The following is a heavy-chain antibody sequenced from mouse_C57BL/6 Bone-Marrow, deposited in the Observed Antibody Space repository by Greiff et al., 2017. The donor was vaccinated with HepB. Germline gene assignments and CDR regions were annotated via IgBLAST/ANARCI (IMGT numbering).Heavy chain of an antibody. J-gene: IGHJ2*01. Sequence: QVQLQQSGPGLVQPSQSLSITCTVSGFSLTSYGVHWVRQSPGKGLEWLGVIWSGGSTDYNAAFISRLSISKDNSKGQVFFKMNSLQADDTAIYYCARSHGNYAFDYWGQGTTLTVSS. CDR3: ARSHGNYAFDY. CDR2: IWSGGST. CDR1: GFSLTSYG. V-gene: IGHV2-2*01. D-gene: IGHD2-1*01.